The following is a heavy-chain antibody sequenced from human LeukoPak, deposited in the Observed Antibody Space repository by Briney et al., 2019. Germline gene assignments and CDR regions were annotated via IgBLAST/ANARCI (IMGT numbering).Heavy chain of an antibody. CDR3: ARDAPLVEQWLANGFDY. J-gene: IGHJ4*02. CDR2: INGDGRNI. CDR1: GFTFSSYW. D-gene: IGHD6-19*01. Sequence: QPGGSLRLSCVASGFTFSSYWMHWVRQDPRKGLVWVSRINGDGRNINYADSVRGRFTISRDNAKNSLYLQMNSLRAEDTAVYYCARDAPLVEQWLANGFDYWGQGTLVTVSS. V-gene: IGHV3-74*01.